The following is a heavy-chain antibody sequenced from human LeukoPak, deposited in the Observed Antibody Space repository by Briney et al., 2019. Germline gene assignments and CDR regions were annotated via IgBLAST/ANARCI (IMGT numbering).Heavy chain of an antibody. CDR2: ISPSDGRT. D-gene: IGHD2-21*02. Sequence: ASVKVSCKASGYTFTSYDIQWVRQAPGQGLEWMGIISPSDGRTTYAQKFQARVTMTRDTSTSTGYMELSSLRSEDTAVYFCARGASDFYFDYWGQGTLVTVSS. V-gene: IGHV1-46*01. CDR1: GYTFTSYD. J-gene: IGHJ4*02. CDR3: ARGASDFYFDY.